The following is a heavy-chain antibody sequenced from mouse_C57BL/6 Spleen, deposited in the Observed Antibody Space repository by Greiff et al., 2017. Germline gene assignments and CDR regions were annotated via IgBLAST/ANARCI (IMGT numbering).Heavy chain of an antibody. CDR2: IHPNSGST. V-gene: IGHV1-64*01. Sequence: QVQLQQSGAELVKPGASVKLSCKASGYTFTSYWMHWVKQRPGQGLEWIGMIHPNSGSTNYNEKFKSKATLTVDKSSSTAYMQLSSLTSEDSAVYYCVPTLYGKDYWGQGTTLTVSS. J-gene: IGHJ2*01. CDR3: VPTLYGKDY. D-gene: IGHD2-1*01. CDR1: GYTFTSYW.